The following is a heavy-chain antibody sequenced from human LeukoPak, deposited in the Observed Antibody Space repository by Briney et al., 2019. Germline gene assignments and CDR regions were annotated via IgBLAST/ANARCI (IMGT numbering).Heavy chain of an antibody. CDR2: ISWNSGSI. J-gene: IGHJ4*02. V-gene: IGHV3-9*01. CDR1: GFTFDDYA. Sequence: GGSLRLSCAASGFTFDDYAMHWVRQAPGKGLEWVSGISWNSGSIGYVDSVKGRFTISRDNAKNSLYLQMNSLRAEDTALYYCAKDVGIAVASETLFDYWGQGTLVTVSS. CDR3: AKDVGIAVASETLFDY. D-gene: IGHD6-19*01.